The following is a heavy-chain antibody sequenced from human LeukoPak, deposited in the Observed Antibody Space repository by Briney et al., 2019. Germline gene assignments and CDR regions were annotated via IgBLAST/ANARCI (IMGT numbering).Heavy chain of an antibody. CDR1: GFTFSSYD. CDR3: GRGHWGLDY. Sequence: PGKSLRLSCAASGFTFSSYDMHWVCQAPGKGLEWVAVISYDGSNKYYADSVKGRVTISRDNSKNTLYLQMNSLRAEDTAMYYCGRGHWGLDYWGQGTLVTVSS. D-gene: IGHD7-27*01. V-gene: IGHV3-30*03. J-gene: IGHJ4*02. CDR2: ISYDGSNK.